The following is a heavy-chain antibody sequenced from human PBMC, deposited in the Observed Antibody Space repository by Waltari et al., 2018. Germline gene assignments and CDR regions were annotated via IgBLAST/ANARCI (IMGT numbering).Heavy chain of an antibody. Sequence: QVQLVESGGGVVQPGRSLRLSCAASGFTFSRFGMHWVRQAPGKGLEWVAVIWHDGSNENDVDSVKGRFTISRDNSKNTLYLQMNSLRAEDSAVYYCASQSTTLFDYWGQGTLVTVSS. V-gene: IGHV3-33*01. CDR1: GFTFSRFG. CDR3: ASQSTTLFDY. CDR2: IWHDGSNE. J-gene: IGHJ4*02. D-gene: IGHD2-15*01.